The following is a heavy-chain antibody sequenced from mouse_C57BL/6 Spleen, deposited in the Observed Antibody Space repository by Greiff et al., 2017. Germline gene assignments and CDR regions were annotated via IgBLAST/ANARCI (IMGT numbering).Heavy chain of an antibody. V-gene: IGHV5-4*01. Sequence: EVQLQESGGGLVKPGGSLKLSCAASGFTFSSYAMSWVRQTPEKRLEWVATISDGGSYTYYPDNVKGRFTISRDNAKNNLYLQMSHLKSEDTAMYYCARGGGYYGNYAWFAYWGQGTLVTVSA. D-gene: IGHD2-1*01. CDR3: ARGGGYYGNYAWFAY. J-gene: IGHJ3*01. CDR2: ISDGGSYT. CDR1: GFTFSSYA.